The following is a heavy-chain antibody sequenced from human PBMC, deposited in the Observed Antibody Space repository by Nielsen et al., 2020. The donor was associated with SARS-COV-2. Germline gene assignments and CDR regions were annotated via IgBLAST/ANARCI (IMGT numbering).Heavy chain of an antibody. V-gene: IGHV3-23*01. Sequence: GESLKISCAASGFTFNIYAMAWVRRAPGRGLQWVTGVSSSGGSTYYTDSVKGRFPISRDNSKNTLYLEMHSLRVEDTAVYDCAKDGVVRGDALDLWGQGTMVTVSS. D-gene: IGHD3-10*01. CDR1: GFTFNIYA. J-gene: IGHJ3*01. CDR2: VSSSGGST. CDR3: AKDGVVRGDALDL.